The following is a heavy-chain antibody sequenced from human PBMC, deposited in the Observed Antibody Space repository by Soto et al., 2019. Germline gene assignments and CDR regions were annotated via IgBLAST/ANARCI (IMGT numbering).Heavy chain of an antibody. J-gene: IGHJ4*02. CDR1: GYSFTSYT. V-gene: IGHV1-3*01. D-gene: IGHD2-15*01. Sequence: ASVKVSCKTSGYSFTSYTMHWVRQAPGQRLEWLGWINAGSGHTKYSQKFQGRVTISRDTSASTAYMELSSLRSEDTAVYYCARDILFDYWGQGTLVTVSS. CDR2: INAGSGHT. CDR3: ARDILFDY.